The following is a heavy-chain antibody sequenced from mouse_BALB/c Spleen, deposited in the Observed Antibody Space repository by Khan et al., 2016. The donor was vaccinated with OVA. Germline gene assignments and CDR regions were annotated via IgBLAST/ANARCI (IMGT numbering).Heavy chain of an antibody. D-gene: IGHD2-14*01. CDR1: GDSITSGY. J-gene: IGHJ3*01. CDR3: ARATYRYAFVY. Sequence: EVQLQESGPSLVKPSQTLSLTCSVTGDSITSGYWNWIRKFPGNKLEYMGHIIYTGSTYYNPSLQSRISLTRPTSENQYYLLLNSVTAEDPATYYCARATYRYAFVYWGQGTLVTVSA. CDR2: IIYTGST. V-gene: IGHV3-8*02.